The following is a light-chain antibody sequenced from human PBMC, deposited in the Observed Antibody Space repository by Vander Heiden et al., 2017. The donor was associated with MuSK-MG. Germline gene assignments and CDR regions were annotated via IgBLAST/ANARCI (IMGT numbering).Light chain of an antibody. CDR3: QQSCSSPSIT. CDR1: QSVSSSY. V-gene: IGKV3-20*01. J-gene: IGKJ5*01. Sequence: EIVSTHSPGPLALSGGERATISCRASQSVSSSYLDWYQQKPGQAPRLLIYGAFSRATGIPARFSGSGSGTDFTLTISRLEPEDFAMYYCQQSCSSPSITFGQGTQLEIK. CDR2: GAF.